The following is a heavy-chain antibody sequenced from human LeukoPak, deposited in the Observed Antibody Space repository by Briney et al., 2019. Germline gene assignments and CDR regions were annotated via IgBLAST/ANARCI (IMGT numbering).Heavy chain of an antibody. D-gene: IGHD4-23*01. Sequence: SETLSLTCTVSGGSISSGGYYWSWIRQHPGKGLEWIGYIYYSGTTKYNPSLKSRVTISVDTSKNQFSLKLNSVTAADTAAYYCARNLGGWFDSWGQGTLVTVSS. CDR1: GGSISSGGYY. J-gene: IGHJ5*01. V-gene: IGHV4-61*08. CDR2: IYYSGTT. CDR3: ARNLGGWFDS.